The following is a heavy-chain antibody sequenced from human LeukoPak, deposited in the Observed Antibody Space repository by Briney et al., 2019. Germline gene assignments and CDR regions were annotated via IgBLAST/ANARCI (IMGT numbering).Heavy chain of an antibody. J-gene: IGHJ3*01. Sequence: GGSLRLSCAASGFTVSSNFMSWVRQAPGKGLEWVASINSDGSEGYYADVVKGRFTISRDNAKNSLYLQINSLRAEDTAVYYCARSSYSSSSSVWGQGTMVTVSS. CDR2: INSDGSEG. D-gene: IGHD6-6*01. V-gene: IGHV3-7*03. CDR3: ARSSYSSSSSV. CDR1: GFTVSSNF.